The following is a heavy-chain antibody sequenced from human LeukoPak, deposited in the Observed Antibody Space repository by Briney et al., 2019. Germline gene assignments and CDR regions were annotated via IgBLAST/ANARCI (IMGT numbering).Heavy chain of an antibody. CDR2: IIPILGIA. Sequence: ASVRASCKASGGTFSSYTISWVRQAPGQGLEWMGRIIPILGIANYAQKFQGRVTITADKSTSTAYMELSSLRSEDTAVYYCARGGSGSYHNGIKDYWGQGTLVTVSS. V-gene: IGHV1-69*02. J-gene: IGHJ4*02. CDR1: GGTFSSYT. CDR3: ARGGSGSYHNGIKDY. D-gene: IGHD3-10*01.